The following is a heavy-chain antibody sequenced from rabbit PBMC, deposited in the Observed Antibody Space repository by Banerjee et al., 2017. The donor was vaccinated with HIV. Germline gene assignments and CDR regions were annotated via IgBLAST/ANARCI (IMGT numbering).Heavy chain of an antibody. CDR2: VDAGSTSRT. J-gene: IGHJ4*01. CDR3: AREDYAGYGFFNL. Sequence: QSLEESGGDLVKPGASLTLTCTASGFSFSSNYYMCWVRQAPGKGLEWIACVDAGSTSRTYYATWAKGRFILSKTSSTTVTLQMTSLTAADTATYFCAREDYAGYGFFNLWGPGTRHRL. D-gene: IGHD7-1*01. V-gene: IGHV1S40*01. CDR1: GFSFSSNYY.